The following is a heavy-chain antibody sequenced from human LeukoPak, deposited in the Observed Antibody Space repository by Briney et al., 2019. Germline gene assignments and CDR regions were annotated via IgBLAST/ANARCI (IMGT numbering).Heavy chain of an antibody. Sequence: GGSLRLSCAASGFTFSSYAMSWVRQAPGKGLEWVSAISGSGGSTYYADSVKGRFTISRDNSKNTLYLQMNSLRAEDTAVYYCARDLSRFYYDSSGLDAFDIWGQGTMVTVSS. CDR2: ISGSGGST. D-gene: IGHD3-22*01. CDR3: ARDLSRFYYDSSGLDAFDI. CDR1: GFTFSSYA. V-gene: IGHV3-23*01. J-gene: IGHJ3*02.